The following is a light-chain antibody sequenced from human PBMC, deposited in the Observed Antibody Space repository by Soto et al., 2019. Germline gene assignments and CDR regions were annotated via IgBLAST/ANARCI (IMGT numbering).Light chain of an antibody. J-gene: IGKJ1*01. CDR3: QQTYDFPWT. CDR1: LTIGKS. V-gene: IGKV1-39*01. CDR2: GAS. Sequence: DIQMTQSPYSLSASLGDRVTITCRASLTIGKSLSWFQQKSGEAPKLLIYGASTMQVGVPSRFSGAISGTDFTLTISILQPDDVATYYCQQTYDFPWTFGRGTRV.